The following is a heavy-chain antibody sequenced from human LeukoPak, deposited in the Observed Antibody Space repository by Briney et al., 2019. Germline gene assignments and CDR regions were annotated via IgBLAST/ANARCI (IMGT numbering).Heavy chain of an antibody. J-gene: IGHJ4*02. CDR1: GGSISSYY. V-gene: IGHV4-59*12. CDR2: IYYNGNT. Sequence: SETLSLTCTVSGGSISSYYWSWIRQPPGKGLEWIGYIYYNGNTNYNPSLKSRVTISVDTSTNHFSLKLTSVTAADTAVYYCARGPRTSGGLDYWGQGTLVTVSS. CDR3: ARGPRTSGGLDY. D-gene: IGHD3-10*01.